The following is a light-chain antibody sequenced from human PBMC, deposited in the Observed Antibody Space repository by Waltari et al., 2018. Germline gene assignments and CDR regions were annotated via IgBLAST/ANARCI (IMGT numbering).Light chain of an antibody. CDR3: YSAEISGKLWA. V-gene: IGLV3-10*01. Sequence: SYELTQSPSVSVSPGQTATITCPGDALPKKYAYWYRQKSGQAPVLVIYKDTKRPSGIPEKFSGSSTGTMATLTISGAQVEDEGDYYCYSAEISGKLWAFGGGTKLTVL. CDR1: ALPKKY. CDR2: KDT. J-gene: IGLJ3*02.